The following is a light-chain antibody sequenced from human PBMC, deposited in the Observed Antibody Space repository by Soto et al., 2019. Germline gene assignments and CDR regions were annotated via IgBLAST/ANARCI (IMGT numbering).Light chain of an antibody. CDR1: QSVNSN. Sequence: EIVMTQSPATLSVSPGEIATLSCRASQSVNSNYLAWYQQKPGQAPRLLIYGISKRATDIPDRFSGSGSGTRFSLTISSLQPDDFATYYCQQYNSYLWTFGQGTKVDNK. J-gene: IGKJ1*01. CDR3: QQYNSYLWT. CDR2: GIS. V-gene: IGKV3D-15*01.